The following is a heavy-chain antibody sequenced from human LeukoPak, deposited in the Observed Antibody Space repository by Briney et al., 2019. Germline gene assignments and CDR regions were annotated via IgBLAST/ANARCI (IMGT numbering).Heavy chain of an antibody. CDR3: ARDRLYGDYVSH. V-gene: IGHV1-18*01. J-gene: IGHJ4*02. CDR1: GYTFTSYG. CDR2: ISAYNGNT. Sequence: ASVTVSCKASGYTFTSYGISWVRQAPGQGLEWMGWISAYNGNTNYAQKLQGRVTMTTDTSTSTAYMELRSLRSDDTAVYYCARDRLYGDYVSHWGQGTLVTVSS. D-gene: IGHD4-17*01.